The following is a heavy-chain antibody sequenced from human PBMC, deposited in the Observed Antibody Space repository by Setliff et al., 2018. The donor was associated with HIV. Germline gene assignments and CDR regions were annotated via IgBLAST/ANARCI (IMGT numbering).Heavy chain of an antibody. V-gene: IGHV2-70*17. CDR3: ARTGAVAGRKPSLLLGYFDY. D-gene: IGHD6-19*01. CDR2: IDWDDDK. Sequence: SGPTLVNPTQTLTLTCTFSGFSLSTSGMYVTWIRQSPGKALEWLARIDWDDDKFYSTSLKTRLTISKDTSKNQVVLTMTNMDPVDTATYYCARTGAVAGRKPSLLLGYFDYWGQGALVTVSS. J-gene: IGHJ4*02. CDR1: GFSLSTSGMY.